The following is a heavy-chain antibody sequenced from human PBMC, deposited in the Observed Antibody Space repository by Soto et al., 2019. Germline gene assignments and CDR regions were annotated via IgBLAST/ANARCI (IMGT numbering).Heavy chain of an antibody. Sequence: GGSLRLSCAASGFTFSNAWMNWVRQAPGKGLEWVGRIKRKSDGETTDYAAPVQGRFTISRDYSKNTLYLQMNSLKTEDTAVYFCSTVVSEWLRDYWGQGTLVTVSS. V-gene: IGHV3-15*07. CDR3: STVVSEWLRDY. J-gene: IGHJ4*02. CDR2: IKRKSDGETT. CDR1: GFTFSNAW. D-gene: IGHD5-12*01.